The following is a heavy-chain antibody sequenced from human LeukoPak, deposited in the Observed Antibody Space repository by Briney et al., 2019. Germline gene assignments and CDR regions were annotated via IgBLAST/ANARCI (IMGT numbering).Heavy chain of an antibody. CDR1: GGSISTYY. CDR2: IYYTGST. D-gene: IGHD3-9*01. J-gene: IGHJ6*02. CDR3: ARSGTSRYYFYGMDV. Sequence: SETLSLTCSVSGGSISTYYWSWIRQPPGKGLEWIGYIYYTGSTNYNPSLKSRVTISVDTSKNQFSLKLNSVTATDTAVYYCARSGTSRYYFYGMDVWGQGTTVTVSS. V-gene: IGHV4-59*08.